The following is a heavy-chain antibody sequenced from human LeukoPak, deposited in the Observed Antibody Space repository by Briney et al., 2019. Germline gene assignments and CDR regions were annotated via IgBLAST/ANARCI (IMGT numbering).Heavy chain of an antibody. J-gene: IGHJ4*02. CDR1: GFTFANYW. V-gene: IGHV3-7*01. CDR2: IKQDGSEK. Sequence: GESLRLSCAASGFTFANYWMSRVRQAPGKGLEWVANIKQDGSEKKYVDYVKGRFTVSRENAKNSLSLEISGLRAEDTAVYYCARDGPDGQNDFWGQGTLVTVSA. CDR3: ARDGPDGQNDF. D-gene: IGHD5-24*01.